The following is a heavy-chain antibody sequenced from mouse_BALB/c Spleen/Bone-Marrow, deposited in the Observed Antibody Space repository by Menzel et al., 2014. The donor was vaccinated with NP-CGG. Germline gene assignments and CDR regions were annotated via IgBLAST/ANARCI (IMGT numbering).Heavy chain of an antibody. V-gene: IGHV5-6-3*01. CDR2: INSNGGTT. CDR3: ARGLYYVAYGPGFAY. J-gene: IGHJ3*01. Sequence: EVQGVESGGGLVQPGGSLKLSCAASGFTFSNYGMSWVRQTPDKRLDSVATINSNGGTTYYPDSVKGRFTISRDNAKNTLYLQMSSLKSEDTAMYFCARGLYYVAYGPGFAYWGQGTLVTVSA. D-gene: IGHD2-13*01. CDR1: GFTFSNYG.